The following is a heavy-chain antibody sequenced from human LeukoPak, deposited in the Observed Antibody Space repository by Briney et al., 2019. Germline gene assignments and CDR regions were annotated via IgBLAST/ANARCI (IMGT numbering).Heavy chain of an antibody. CDR1: GFTVSSNY. D-gene: IGHD3-9*01. J-gene: IGHJ6*02. CDR2: IYSGGST. V-gene: IGHV3-66*01. Sequence: GGSLRLSCAASGFTVSSNYMSWVRQAPGKGLEWVSVIYSGGSTYYADSVKGRFTISRDNSKNTLYLQMNSLRAEDTAVYYCAREHPYYDILTGYYKGYYYYGMDVWGQGTTVTVSS. CDR3: AREHPYYDILTGYYKGYYYYGMDV.